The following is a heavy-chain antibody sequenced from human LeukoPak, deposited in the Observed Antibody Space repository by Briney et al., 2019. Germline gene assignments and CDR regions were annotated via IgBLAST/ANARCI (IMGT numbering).Heavy chain of an antibody. CDR1: GYTFTSYG. V-gene: IGHV1-18*01. CDR3: ARAPLYCGGDCWFDP. J-gene: IGHJ5*02. CDR2: ISAYNGNT. D-gene: IGHD2-21*02. Sequence: GASVTVSCTASGYTFTSYGISWVRQAPGQGLEGMGWISAYNGNTNYAQKLQGRVTMTTDTSTSTAYMELRSLRSDDTAVYYCARAPLYCGGDCWFDPWGQGTLVTVSS.